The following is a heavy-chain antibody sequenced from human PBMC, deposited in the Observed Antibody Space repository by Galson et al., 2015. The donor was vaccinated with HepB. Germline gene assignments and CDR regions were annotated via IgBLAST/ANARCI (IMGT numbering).Heavy chain of an antibody. CDR1: GFTFSAYG. CDR2: IWYDGSNK. J-gene: IGHJ4*02. D-gene: IGHD3-22*01. CDR3: ARAVNHYDSSGYYPDY. Sequence: SLRLSCAASGFTFSAYGMHWVRQAPGKGLEWVAIIWYDGSNKFYAYSVKGRFTISRDNSKNTLYLQMDSLRGEDTAVYYCARAVNHYDSSGYYPDYWGRGTLVTVSS. V-gene: IGHV3-33*08.